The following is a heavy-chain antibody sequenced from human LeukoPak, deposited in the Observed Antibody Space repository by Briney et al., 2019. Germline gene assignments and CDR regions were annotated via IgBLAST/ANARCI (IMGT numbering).Heavy chain of an antibody. CDR1: GGSFSGYS. J-gene: IGHJ4*02. CDR2: ISYSGST. D-gene: IGHD6-6*01. V-gene: IGHV4-59*08. CDR3: ARRGSSSSLDY. Sequence: SETLSLTCAVYGGSFSGYSWSWIRQPPGKGLEWIGYISYSGSTNYNPSLKSRVTISVDTSKNQFSLMLSSVTAADTAVYYCARRGSSSSLDYWGQGTLVTVSS.